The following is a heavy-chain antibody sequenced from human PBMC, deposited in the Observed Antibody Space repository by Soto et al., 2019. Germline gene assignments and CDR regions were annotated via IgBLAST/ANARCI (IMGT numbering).Heavy chain of an antibody. Sequence: SETLSLTCTVSGDSISSGNYYWTWIRQPPGKGLEWIGYIYYSGSTYYNPSLKSRVTISVDTSKNQFSLKLSSVSAADTAVYYCARVGNYYGSGSYYRDLDYWGQGTLVTVSS. CDR2: IYYSGST. D-gene: IGHD3-10*01. CDR3: ARVGNYYGSGSYYRDLDY. V-gene: IGHV4-30-4*01. J-gene: IGHJ4*02. CDR1: GDSISSGNYY.